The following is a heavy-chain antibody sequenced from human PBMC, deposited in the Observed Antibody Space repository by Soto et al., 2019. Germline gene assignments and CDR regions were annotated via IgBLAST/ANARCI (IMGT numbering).Heavy chain of an antibody. CDR3: ARRPYGSSGYYSFY. J-gene: IGHJ4*02. Sequence: GESLKISCKGSGDSFTGYCSSWVRQMLGKSLAWTGTSAHRDSYTNCIPSFQGHVTISADKSISTADLQWSSLKASDTAMYYCARRPYGSSGYYSFYWGQGTLVTVSS. CDR1: GDSFTGYC. CDR2: SAHRDSYT. D-gene: IGHD3-22*01. V-gene: IGHV5-10-1*01.